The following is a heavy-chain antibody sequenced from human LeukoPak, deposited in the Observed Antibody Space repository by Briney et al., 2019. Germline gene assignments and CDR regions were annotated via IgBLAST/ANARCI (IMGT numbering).Heavy chain of an antibody. D-gene: IGHD2/OR15-2a*01. CDR1: GFSFADAW. J-gene: IGHJ4*02. CDR3: TTDLTYLFTFEY. V-gene: IGHV3-15*01. Sequence: GGSLRLSCAASGFSFADAWTAWVRQAPGRGLEWLGRIKGESDGATTDLAAPVKGRFTFSRDDSKNTLYLQMHSLQIEDTAVYYCTTDLTYLFTFEYWGQGTLVTVSS. CDR2: IKGESDGATT.